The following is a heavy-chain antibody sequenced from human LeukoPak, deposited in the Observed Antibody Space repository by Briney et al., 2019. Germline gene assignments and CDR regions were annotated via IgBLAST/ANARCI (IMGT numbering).Heavy chain of an antibody. CDR3: AKRGVVIRVILVGFHKEAYYFDS. CDR2: IWYDGSNT. Sequence: GGSLRLSCAASGFTFSSYGMHWVRQAPGKGLEWVAVIWYDGSNTYYADAVKGRFTISRDNSKNTLYLQMNSLRAEDTAVYFCAKRGVVIRVILVGFHKEAYYFDSWGQGALVTVSS. V-gene: IGHV3-33*06. J-gene: IGHJ4*02. D-gene: IGHD3-22*01. CDR1: GFTFSSYG.